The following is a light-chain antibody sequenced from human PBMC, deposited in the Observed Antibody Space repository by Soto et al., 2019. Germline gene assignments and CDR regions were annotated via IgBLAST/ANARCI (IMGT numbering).Light chain of an antibody. V-gene: IGKV1-6*01. CDR2: ATS. J-gene: IGKJ4*02. CDR3: IQDFISPLT. Sequence: AIQLTQSPSSLSASLGDRVTITCRASQVIRGDLGWYQQKPGKAPKLLISATSTLQSGVPSRFSCRGSGTNFTLTISSLQLEDFATYYCIQDFISPLTVGRGTKVEI. CDR1: QVIRGD.